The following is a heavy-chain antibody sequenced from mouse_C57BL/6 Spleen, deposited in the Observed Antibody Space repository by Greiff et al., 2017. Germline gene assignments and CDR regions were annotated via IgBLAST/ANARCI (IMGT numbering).Heavy chain of an antibody. J-gene: IGHJ2*01. CDR1: GYTFTSYW. Sequence: QVQLKQPGAELVKPGASVQLSCKASGYTFTSYWMHWVKQRPGQGLEWIGMIHPNSGSTNYNEKFKSKATLTVDKSSSTAYMQLSSLTSEDSAVYYCARTTVVDFDYWGQGTTLTVSS. CDR3: ARTTVVDFDY. V-gene: IGHV1-64*01. D-gene: IGHD1-1*01. CDR2: IHPNSGST.